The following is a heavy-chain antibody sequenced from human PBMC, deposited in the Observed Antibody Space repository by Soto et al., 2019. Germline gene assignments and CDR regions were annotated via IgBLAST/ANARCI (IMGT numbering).Heavy chain of an antibody. J-gene: IGHJ5*02. Sequence: KPSETLSLTCAVYGGSFGGYYWSWICQPPGKGLEWIGEINHSGSTNYNPSLKSRVTISVDTSKNQFSLKLSSVTAADTAVYYCAGRGRGTHVDIVATIIGPPGAHWFDPWGQGTLVTVSS. CDR2: INHSGST. CDR1: GGSFGGYY. D-gene: IGHD5-12*01. V-gene: IGHV4-34*01. CDR3: AGRGRGTHVDIVATIIGPPGAHWFDP.